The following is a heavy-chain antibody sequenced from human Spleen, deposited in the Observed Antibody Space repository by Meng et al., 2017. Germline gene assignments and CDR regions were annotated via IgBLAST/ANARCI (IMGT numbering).Heavy chain of an antibody. CDR1: GFTFSSYE. CDR2: ISSSGSTI. Sequence: SLKISCVASGFTFSSYEMNWVRQAPGKGLEWVSYISSSGSTIKYADSVKGRFTISRDNAKNSLYLQMNSLRAEDTALYYCAKDRYYFDSSGRYGMDVWGQGTTVTVSS. D-gene: IGHD3-22*01. J-gene: IGHJ6*02. V-gene: IGHV3-48*03. CDR3: AKDRYYFDSSGRYGMDV.